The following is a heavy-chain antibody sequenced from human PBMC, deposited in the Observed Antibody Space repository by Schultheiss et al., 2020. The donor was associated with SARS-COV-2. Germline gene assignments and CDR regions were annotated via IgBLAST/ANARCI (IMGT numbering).Heavy chain of an antibody. D-gene: IGHD6-19*01. Sequence: SETLSLTCAVSGGSISSGGYSWSWIRQPPGKGLEWIGYIYYSGSTNYNPSLKSRVTISVDTSKNQFSLKLSSVTAADAAVYYCARLRYSSGWSFDYWGQGTLVTVSS. J-gene: IGHJ4*02. CDR1: GGSISSGGYS. CDR2: IYYSGST. V-gene: IGHV4-61*08. CDR3: ARLRYSSGWSFDY.